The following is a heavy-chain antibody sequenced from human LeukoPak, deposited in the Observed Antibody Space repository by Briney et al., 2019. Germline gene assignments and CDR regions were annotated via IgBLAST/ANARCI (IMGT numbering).Heavy chain of an antibody. CDR1: GFTFSSYA. J-gene: IGHJ5*02. Sequence: GGSLRLSCAASGFTFSSYAMSWVRQAPGKGLEWVSAISGSGGSTYYADSVKGRFTISRDNSKNTLYLQMNSLRAEDTAVYYCAKGGVQGVTRSWFDPWGQGTLVTVSS. CDR3: AKGGVQGVTRSWFDP. V-gene: IGHV3-23*01. D-gene: IGHD3-10*01. CDR2: ISGSGGST.